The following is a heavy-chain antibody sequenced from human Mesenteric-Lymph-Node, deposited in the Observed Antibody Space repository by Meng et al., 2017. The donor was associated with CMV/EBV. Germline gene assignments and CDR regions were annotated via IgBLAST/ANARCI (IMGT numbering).Heavy chain of an antibody. V-gene: IGHV3-13*01. Sequence: GGSLRLSCAASGFTFGSYDMHWVRQVTGKGLEWVSGIDIAGDTYYSGSVKGRFTISRENARNSLYLQMNNLRAGDTAVYYCARAPSYGGVDYWGQGTLVTVSS. J-gene: IGHJ4*02. CDR1: GFTFGSYD. D-gene: IGHD5-18*01. CDR2: IDIAGDT. CDR3: ARAPSYGGVDY.